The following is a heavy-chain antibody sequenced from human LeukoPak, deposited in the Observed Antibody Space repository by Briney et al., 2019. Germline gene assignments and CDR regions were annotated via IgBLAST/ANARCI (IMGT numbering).Heavy chain of an antibody. CDR2: INSDGSST. V-gene: IGHV3-74*01. Sequence: GGSLRLFCAASGFTFSSYWMHWVRQAPGKGLVWVSRINSDGSSTSYADSVKGRFTISRDNAKNTLYLQMNSLRAEDTAVYYCARGDARGYSYGHFHFDHWGHGTLVTVSS. J-gene: IGHJ4*01. D-gene: IGHD5-18*01. CDR3: ARGDARGYSYGHFHFDH. CDR1: GFTFSSYW.